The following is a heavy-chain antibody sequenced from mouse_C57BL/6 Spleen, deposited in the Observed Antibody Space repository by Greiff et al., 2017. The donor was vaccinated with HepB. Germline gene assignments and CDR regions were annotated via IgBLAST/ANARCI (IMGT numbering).Heavy chain of an antibody. J-gene: IGHJ1*03. CDR3: TTTGNWYFDV. CDR2: IDPEDGDT. CDR1: GFNIKDYY. Sequence: VQLKESGAELVRPGASVKLSCTASGFNIKDYYMHWVKQRPEQGLEWIGRIDPEDGDTEYAPKFQGKATMTAGTSSNTAYLQLSSLTSEDTAVYYCTTTGNWYFDVWGTGTTVTVSS. V-gene: IGHV14-1*01. D-gene: IGHD1-1*01.